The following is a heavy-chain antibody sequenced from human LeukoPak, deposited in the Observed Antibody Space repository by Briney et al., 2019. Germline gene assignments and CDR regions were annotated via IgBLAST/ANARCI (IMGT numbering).Heavy chain of an antibody. CDR1: GFTFSSYA. CDR3: ARVKYCSSTSCYNFDY. Sequence: PGRSLRLSCAASGFTFSSYAMHWVRQAPGKGLEWVAVISYDGSNKYYAASVKGRFTISRDKSKNTLYLQMNSVRAEDTAVYYCARVKYCSSTSCYNFDYWGQGTLVTVSS. D-gene: IGHD2-2*01. J-gene: IGHJ4*02. V-gene: IGHV3-30*04. CDR2: ISYDGSNK.